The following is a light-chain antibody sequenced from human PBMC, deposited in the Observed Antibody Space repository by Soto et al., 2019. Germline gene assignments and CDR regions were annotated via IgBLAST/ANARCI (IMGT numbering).Light chain of an antibody. CDR1: NSDVGSSNY. J-gene: IGLJ1*01. Sequence: QSVLTQPASVSGSPGQSITISCTGTNSDVGSSNYVSWYQQHPGKAPKLMIYDVSNRPSGVSNRFSGSKSGNTASLTVSGLQAEDEADYYCSSYTSSSTPYVFGTGTKVTVL. V-gene: IGLV2-14*01. CDR2: DVS. CDR3: SSYTSSSTPYV.